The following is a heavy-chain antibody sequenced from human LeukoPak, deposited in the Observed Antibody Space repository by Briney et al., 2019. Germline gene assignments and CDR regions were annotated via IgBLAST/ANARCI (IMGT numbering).Heavy chain of an antibody. CDR1: GFTFDDYA. CDR3: ARDLYRIVVVPHYFDY. D-gene: IGHD3-22*01. V-gene: IGHV3-9*01. J-gene: IGHJ4*02. Sequence: GRSLKLSCAASGFTFDDYAMHWVRQAPGKGLEWVSGISWNSGSIGYADSVKGRFTISRDNAKNSLYLQMNSLRAEDTAVYYCARDLYRIVVVPHYFDYWGQGTLVTVSS. CDR2: ISWNSGSI.